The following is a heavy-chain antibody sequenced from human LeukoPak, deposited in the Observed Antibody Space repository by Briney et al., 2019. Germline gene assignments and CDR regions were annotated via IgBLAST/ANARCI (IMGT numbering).Heavy chain of an antibody. V-gene: IGHV3-21*01. CDR1: GFTFSSYS. CDR3: ARPSAAGTRAFDP. CDR2: ISSSSSYI. Sequence: GGSLRLSCAASGFTFSSYSMNWVRQAPGKGLEWVSSISSSSSYIYYADSVKGRFTISRDNAKNSLYLQMNSLRAEDTAVYYCARPSAAGTRAFDPWGQGTLVTVSS. J-gene: IGHJ5*02. D-gene: IGHD6-13*01.